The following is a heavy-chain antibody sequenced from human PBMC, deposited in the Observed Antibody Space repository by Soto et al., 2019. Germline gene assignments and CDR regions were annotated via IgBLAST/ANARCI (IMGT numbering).Heavy chain of an antibody. CDR2: IKQDGSEK. CDR1: GFTFSSYW. D-gene: IGHD3-3*01. Sequence: GGALRLSWAASGFTFSSYWMSWVRQAPGKGLEWVANIKQDGSEKYYVDSVKGRFTISRDNAKNSLYLQMNSLRAEDTAVYYCARFDYDFWSGYYRAPYYYYGMDVWGQGTTVTVSS. V-gene: IGHV3-7*05. CDR3: ARFDYDFWSGYYRAPYYYYGMDV. J-gene: IGHJ6*02.